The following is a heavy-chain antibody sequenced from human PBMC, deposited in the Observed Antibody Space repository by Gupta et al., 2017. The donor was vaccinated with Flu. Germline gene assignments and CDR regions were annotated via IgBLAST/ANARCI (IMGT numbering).Heavy chain of an antibody. CDR3: TTGLDPYSYGYAGPYGEGMV. CDR1: GFTFTNAW. CDR2: IKSKADGETT. Sequence: EVQLVESGGGLVQPGGSLRLSCAASGFTFTNAWMTWVRPAPGKGLEWVSRIKSKADGETTDYAAPVKGRFTISRDDSKNTLYLQMNSLKTEETALYYCTTGLDPYSYGYAGPYGEGMVWGQGTLVTVSS. D-gene: IGHD5-18*01. J-gene: IGHJ4*02. V-gene: IGHV3-15*01.